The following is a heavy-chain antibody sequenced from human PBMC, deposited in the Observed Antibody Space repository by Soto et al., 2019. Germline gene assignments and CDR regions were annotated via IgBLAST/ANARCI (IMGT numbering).Heavy chain of an antibody. D-gene: IGHD3-10*01. CDR2: ISGSGGST. CDR1: GFTFSSYA. V-gene: IGHV3-23*01. Sequence: GGSLRLSCAASGFTFSSYAMSWVRQAPGKGLEWVSAISGSGGSTYYADSVKGRFTISRDNSKNTLYLQMNSLRAEDTAVYYCAKGEYYYGSGSQNPLDYWGQGTRVTVSS. CDR3: AKGEYYYGSGSQNPLDY. J-gene: IGHJ4*02.